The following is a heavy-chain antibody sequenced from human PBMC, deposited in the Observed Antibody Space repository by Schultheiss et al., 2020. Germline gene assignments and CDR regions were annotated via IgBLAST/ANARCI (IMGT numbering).Heavy chain of an antibody. D-gene: IGHD5-24*01. CDR3: ASTSPTGGWLQTRRYFDY. Sequence: RGSLRLSCAASGFTFSSYLMSWVRQAPGKGLEWVANIKQDGSEKYYVDSVKGRFTISRDNAKNSLYLQMNSLRAEDTAVYYCASTSPTGGWLQTRRYFDYWGQGTLVTVSS. CDR2: IKQDGSEK. J-gene: IGHJ4*02. CDR1: GFTFSSYL. V-gene: IGHV3-7*02.